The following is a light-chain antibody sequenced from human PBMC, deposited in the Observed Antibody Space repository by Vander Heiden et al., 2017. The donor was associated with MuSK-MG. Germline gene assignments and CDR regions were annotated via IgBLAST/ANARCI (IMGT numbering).Light chain of an antibody. V-gene: IGKV4-1*01. CDR3: QQYDSTPHT. Sequence: DIVMTQSQDSLAVSSGERATINCKSSQSVLYSSNNKNYLAWYQQKPGQPPKLLIYWASTRESGVPDRFSGSGSGTDFTLTISSLQAEDVAVYYCQQYDSTPHTFGQGTKLEIK. CDR1: QSVLYSSNNKNY. J-gene: IGKJ2*01. CDR2: WAS.